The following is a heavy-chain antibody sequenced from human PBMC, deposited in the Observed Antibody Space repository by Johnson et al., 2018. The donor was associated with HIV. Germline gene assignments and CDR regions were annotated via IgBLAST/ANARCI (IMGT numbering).Heavy chain of an antibody. Sequence: VQLVESGGGLVTPGGSLRLSCAASGFTFSNAWMSWVRQAPGKGLEWVGRIKSKTDGGTTDYAAPVKGRFTISRDDSKNTLYLQMNSLKTEDTAVYYCTICITMIVVVTTDAFDIWGQGTMVTVSS. D-gene: IGHD3-22*01. CDR3: TICITMIVVVTTDAFDI. CDR2: IKSKTDGGTT. V-gene: IGHV3-15*01. CDR1: GFTFSNAW. J-gene: IGHJ3*02.